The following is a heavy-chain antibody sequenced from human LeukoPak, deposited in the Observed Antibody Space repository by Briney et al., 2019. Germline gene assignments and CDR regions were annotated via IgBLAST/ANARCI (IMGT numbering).Heavy chain of an antibody. CDR3: ARGRWLVNY. V-gene: IGHV4-59*01. CDR1: GGSISTYY. D-gene: IGHD6-19*01. Sequence: TSETLSLTCTASGGSISTYYWSWIRQPVGKGLEWIGYIYYNESTNYNPSVKSRVTISADTSKNQFSLKLRSVTAADTTVYYCARGRWLVNYWGQGTLVTVSS. J-gene: IGHJ4*02. CDR2: IYYNEST.